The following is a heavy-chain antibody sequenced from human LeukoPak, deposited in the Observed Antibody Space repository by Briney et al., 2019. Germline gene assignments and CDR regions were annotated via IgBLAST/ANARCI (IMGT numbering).Heavy chain of an antibody. V-gene: IGHV3-23*01. J-gene: IGHJ6*02. D-gene: IGHD3-10*01. CDR1: GFTFSSYA. CDR2: ISGSGGDT. CDR3: AKAVRFGEFDYYFFGLDV. Sequence: PGGSLRLSCAAFGFTFSSYAMGWVRQAPGKGLEWVSAISGSGGDTYYADSVKGRFTLSRDNSKNTLYLQMNSLRSEDTALYYCAKAVRFGEFDYYFFGLDVWGQGTTVTVSS.